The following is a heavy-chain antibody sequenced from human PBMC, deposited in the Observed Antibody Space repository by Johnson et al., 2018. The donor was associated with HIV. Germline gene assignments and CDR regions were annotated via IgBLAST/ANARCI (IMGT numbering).Heavy chain of an antibody. CDR2: IRYDGSNN. D-gene: IGHD3-10*01. CDR1: GFTFSSYG. V-gene: IGHV3-30*02. CDR3: ARGRGPMRKEGFVM. Sequence: QVQLVESGGGVVQPGGSLRLSCAASGFTFSSYGMHWVRQVPGKGLEWLAFIRYDGSNNYYADSVKGRFTISRDNSKNTLYLQMNSLRAEDTAVYYCARGRGPMRKEGFVMWGQGTMVTVSS. J-gene: IGHJ3*02.